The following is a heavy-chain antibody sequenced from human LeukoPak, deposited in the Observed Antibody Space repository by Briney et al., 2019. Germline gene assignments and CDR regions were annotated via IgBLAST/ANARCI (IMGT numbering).Heavy chain of an antibody. V-gene: IGHV1-69*13. CDR2: IIPIFGTA. J-gene: IGHJ6*03. CDR1: GGTFSSYA. CDR3: ARGAPAGYCSSTSCPYYYYYYMDV. D-gene: IGHD2-2*01. Sequence: ASVKVSCKASGGTFSSYAISWVRQAPGQGLEWMGGIIPIFGTANYAQKFQGRVTITADESTSTAYMELSTLRSEDTAVYYCARGAPAGYCSSTSCPYYYYYYMDVWGKGTTVTVSS.